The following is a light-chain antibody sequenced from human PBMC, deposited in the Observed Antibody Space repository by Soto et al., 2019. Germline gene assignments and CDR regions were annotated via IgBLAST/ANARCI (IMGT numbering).Light chain of an antibody. CDR2: GAS. CDR3: QQYNNWPPLYT. Sequence: EIVMTQSPATLSVSPGERATLSCRASQSVSSNLAWYQQKPGQAPRILIYGASTRATGIPARFSGSGYGTEFTLTISSLHFEDFAVYYCQQYNNWPPLYTFGQGTKLEIK. J-gene: IGKJ2*01. CDR1: QSVSSN. V-gene: IGKV3-15*01.